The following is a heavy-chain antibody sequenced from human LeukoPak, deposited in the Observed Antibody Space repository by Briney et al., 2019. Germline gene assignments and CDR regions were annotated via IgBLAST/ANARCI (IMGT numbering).Heavy chain of an antibody. CDR1: GYTFTGYY. J-gene: IGHJ1*01. V-gene: IGHV1-18*04. CDR3: ASSIIAVAATGYFQH. CDR2: ISAYNGNT. D-gene: IGHD6-19*01. Sequence: ASVKVSCKASGYTFTGYYMHWVRQAPGQGLEWMGWISAYNGNTNYAQKLQGRVTMTTDTSASTAYMELRSLRSDDTAVYYCASSIIAVAATGYFQHWGQGTLVTVSS.